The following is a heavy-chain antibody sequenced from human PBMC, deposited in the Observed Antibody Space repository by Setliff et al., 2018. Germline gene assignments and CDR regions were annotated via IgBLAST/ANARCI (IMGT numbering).Heavy chain of an antibody. CDR1: GGSISSSSYY. V-gene: IGHV4-39*01. Sequence: LSLTCTVSGGSISSSSYYWGWIRQPPGKGLEWIGSIYYSGSTYYNPSLKSRVTISVETSKNQFSLKLSSVTAADTAVYYCARAAGYSSSWYHYYYGMDVWGQGTTVTV. CDR3: ARAAGYSSSWYHYYYGMDV. J-gene: IGHJ6*02. D-gene: IGHD6-13*01. CDR2: IYYSGST.